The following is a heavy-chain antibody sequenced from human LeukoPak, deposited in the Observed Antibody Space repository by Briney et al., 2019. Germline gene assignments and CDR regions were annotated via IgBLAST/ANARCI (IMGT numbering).Heavy chain of an antibody. CDR3: ASNDFWSGYFFY. D-gene: IGHD3-3*01. CDR1: GYSISSGYY. J-gene: IGHJ4*02. Sequence: PSETLSLTCAVSGYSISSGYYWGWIRQPPGKGLEWIGSIYHSGSTYYNPSLKSRVTISVDTSKNQFSLKLSSVTAADTAVYYCASNDFWSGYFFYWGQGTLVTVSS. CDR2: IYHSGST. V-gene: IGHV4-38-2*01.